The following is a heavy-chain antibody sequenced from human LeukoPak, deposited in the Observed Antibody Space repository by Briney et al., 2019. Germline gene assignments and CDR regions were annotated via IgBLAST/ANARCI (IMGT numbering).Heavy chain of an antibody. D-gene: IGHD5-24*01. CDR3: ARGRDGSQYD. Sequence: GGSLRLSCAASGFTFTSYSMSWVRQAPGKGLEWVSGTSDRGDYTYYADSVKGRFTISRDNAKNSLYLQMNSLRAEDTAVYYCARGRDGSQYDWGQGTLVTVSS. CDR2: TSDRGDYT. CDR1: GFTFTSYS. J-gene: IGHJ4*02. V-gene: IGHV3-23*01.